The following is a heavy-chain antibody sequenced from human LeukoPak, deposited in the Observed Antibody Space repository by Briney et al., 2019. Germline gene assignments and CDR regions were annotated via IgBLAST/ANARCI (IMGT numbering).Heavy chain of an antibody. CDR1: GGSISSGGYY. Sequence: SQTLSLTCTVSGGSISSGGYYWSWIRQHPGKGLEWIGYIYYSGSTYYNPSLKSRVTISVDTSKNQFSLKLSSVTAADTAVYYCARAPDYGGTSTHFDYWGQGTLVTVSS. CDR2: IYYSGST. J-gene: IGHJ4*02. CDR3: ARAPDYGGTSTHFDY. V-gene: IGHV4-31*03. D-gene: IGHD4-23*01.